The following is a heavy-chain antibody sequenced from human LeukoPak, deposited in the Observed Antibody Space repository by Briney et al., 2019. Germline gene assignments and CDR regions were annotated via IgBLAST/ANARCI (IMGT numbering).Heavy chain of an antibody. CDR2: ISSTSNPI. J-gene: IGHJ4*02. Sequence: GGSLRLSCAASGFTFSNYNMNWVRQAPGKGLEWLSYISSTSNPIYYADSVKGRFTISRDNAKNSLYLQMNSLRAEDTAVYYCGRDLGGRSGLWGQGTLVTVSS. CDR3: GRDLGGRSGL. D-gene: IGHD1-26*01. CDR1: GFTFSNYN. V-gene: IGHV3-48*01.